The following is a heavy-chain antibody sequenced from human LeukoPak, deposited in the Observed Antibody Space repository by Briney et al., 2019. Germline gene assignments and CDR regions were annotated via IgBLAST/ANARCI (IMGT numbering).Heavy chain of an antibody. CDR3: AREDYCSGGSCYSGYFQH. Sequence: ETLSLTCTVSGGSISSYYWSWIRQPPGKGLEWIGYFYYSGTTNYNPSLKSRVTISVDTSKNQFSLKLSSVTAADTAVYYCAREDYCSGGSCYSGYFQHWGQGTLVTVSS. J-gene: IGHJ1*01. D-gene: IGHD2-15*01. CDR1: GGSISSYY. V-gene: IGHV4-59*01. CDR2: FYYSGTT.